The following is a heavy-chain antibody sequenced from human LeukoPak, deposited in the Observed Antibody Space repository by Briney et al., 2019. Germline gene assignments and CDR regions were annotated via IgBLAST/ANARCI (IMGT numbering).Heavy chain of an antibody. D-gene: IGHD3-9*01. V-gene: IGHV3-30*02. CDR2: IRYDGDNK. J-gene: IGHJ4*02. Sequence: VGTLRPSSAASAFTFSTDGMHWVRQAPGKGMGWVAFIRYDGDNKYYADSVKGRFTISRDNSKNTLYLQMNSLRAEDTAVYYCAKEEYYDILTGVDYWGQGTLVTVSS. CDR1: AFTFSTDG. CDR3: AKEEYYDILTGVDY.